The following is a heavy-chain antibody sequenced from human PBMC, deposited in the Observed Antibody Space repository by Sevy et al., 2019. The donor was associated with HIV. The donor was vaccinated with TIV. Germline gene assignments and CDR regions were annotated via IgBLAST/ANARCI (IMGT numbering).Heavy chain of an antibody. V-gene: IGHV3-30*03. CDR2: ISYDGRGK. CDR3: AAVALTFGGDPYENHHFMDV. J-gene: IGHJ6*03. D-gene: IGHD3-16*01. Sequence: GGSLRLSCAASGFTFSSYDMHWVRQAPGKGLEWVAVISYDGRGKHYAHSVKGRFTISRDNAKNTLYLQMNSLRVEDSAVFYCAAVALTFGGDPYENHHFMDVWGRGTRVTVSS. CDR1: GFTFSSYD.